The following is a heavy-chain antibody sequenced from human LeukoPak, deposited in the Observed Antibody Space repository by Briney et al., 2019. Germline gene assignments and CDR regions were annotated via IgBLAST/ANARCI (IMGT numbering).Heavy chain of an antibody. Sequence: SETLSLTCTVSGGSISSYYWSWIRQPPGKGLEWIGYIYYSGSTNYNPSLKSRVTISVDTSKNQFSLKLSSVTAADTAVYYCARHPHMITFGGVTYYFDYWGQGTLVTVSS. CDR2: IYYSGST. D-gene: IGHD3-16*01. J-gene: IGHJ4*02. V-gene: IGHV4-59*08. CDR3: ARHPHMITFGGVTYYFDY. CDR1: GGSISSYY.